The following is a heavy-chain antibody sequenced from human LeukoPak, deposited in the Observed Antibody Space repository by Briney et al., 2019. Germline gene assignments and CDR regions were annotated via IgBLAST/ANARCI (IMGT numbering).Heavy chain of an antibody. CDR2: INHSGST. Sequence: SETLSLTCAVYGGSFSGYYWSWIRQPPGKGLEWIGEINHSGSTNYNPSLKSRVTISVDTSNNQFSLRLGSVTAADTAVYYFATVYWSRTSCLDYWGQGTLVTVSS. J-gene: IGHJ4*02. CDR3: ATVYWSRTSCLDY. CDR1: GGSFSGYY. V-gene: IGHV4-34*01. D-gene: IGHD2-2*01.